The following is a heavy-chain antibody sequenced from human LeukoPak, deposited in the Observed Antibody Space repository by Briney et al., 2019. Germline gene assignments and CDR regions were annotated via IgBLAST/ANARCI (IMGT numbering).Heavy chain of an antibody. J-gene: IGHJ3*02. CDR3: ARRTSGAFAI. V-gene: IGHV3-48*03. CDR1: GFPFSDHE. Sequence: GGSLTLSCAASGFPFSDHEMNWVRRAPGRGLEWVSYISSSGSDKYYPDSVKGRFTISRDNAKNSLYLQMNSLRAEDTAVYYCARRTSGAFAIWGQGTKVTASS. CDR2: ISSSGSDK.